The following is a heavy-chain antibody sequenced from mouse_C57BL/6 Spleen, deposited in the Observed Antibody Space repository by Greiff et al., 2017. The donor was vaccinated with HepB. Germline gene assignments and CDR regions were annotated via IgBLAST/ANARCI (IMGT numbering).Heavy chain of an antibody. CDR2: FNPSTGGT. CDR1: GYSFTGYY. Sequence: EVQLQQSGPELVKPGASVKISCKASGYSFTGYYMNWVKQSPEKSLEWIGEFNPSTGGTTYNQKFKAKATLTVDKSSSTAYMQLKSLTSADSAVYYCARDGSFDYWGQGTTLTVSS. J-gene: IGHJ2*01. D-gene: IGHD1-1*01. V-gene: IGHV1-42*01. CDR3: ARDGSFDY.